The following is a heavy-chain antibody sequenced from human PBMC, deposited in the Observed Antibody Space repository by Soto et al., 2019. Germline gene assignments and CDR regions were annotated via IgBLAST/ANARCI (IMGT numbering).Heavy chain of an antibody. CDR2: INPNSGGT. J-gene: IGHJ4*02. CDR1: GYTFTGYY. V-gene: IGHV1-2*02. D-gene: IGHD6-6*01. CDR3: ASSRLSSIAARS. Sequence: ASVKVSCKASGYTFTGYYMHWVRQAPGQGLEWMGWINPNSGGTNYAQKFQGRVAMTRDTSISTAYMELSRLRSDDTAVYYCASSRLSSIAARSWGQGTLVTVSS.